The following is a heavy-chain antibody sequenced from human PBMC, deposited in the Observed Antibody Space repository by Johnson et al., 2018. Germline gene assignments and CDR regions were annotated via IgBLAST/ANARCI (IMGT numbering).Heavy chain of an antibody. J-gene: IGHJ2*01. Sequence: VQLVESGGGLVQPGRSLRLSCAASGFTFDDYAMHWVRQAPGKGLEWVSGISWNSGSIGYADSVKGRFTISRDNAKNSLYLQMSSLRAEDTAVYYCAKVTVDYVSGGYPCWYFDLWGRGTRVTVSS. V-gene: IGHV3-9*01. D-gene: IGHD3-22*01. CDR3: AKVTVDYVSGGYPCWYFDL. CDR1: GFTFDDYA. CDR2: ISWNSGSI.